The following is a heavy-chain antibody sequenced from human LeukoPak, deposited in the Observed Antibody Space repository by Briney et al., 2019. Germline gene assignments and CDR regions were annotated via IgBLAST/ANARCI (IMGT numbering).Heavy chain of an antibody. Sequence: GRSLRLSCAASGFTFSSYGMHWVRQAPGKGLEWVAVISYDGSNKYYADSVKGRFTISRDNSKNTLYLQMNSLRAEDTAVYYCAKVRHIVVAPAQDLYCTNGVCYTGDYWGQGTLVTVSS. V-gene: IGHV3-30*18. CDR1: GFTFSSYG. D-gene: IGHD2-8*01. CDR3: AKVRHIVVAPAQDLYCTNGVCYTGDY. J-gene: IGHJ4*02. CDR2: ISYDGSNK.